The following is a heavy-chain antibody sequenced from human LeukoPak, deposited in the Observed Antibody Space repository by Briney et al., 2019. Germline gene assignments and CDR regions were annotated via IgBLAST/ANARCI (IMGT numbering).Heavy chain of an antibody. CDR1: GVTFSSYG. V-gene: IGHV3-30*03. Sequence: GGSLRLSCAASGVTFSSYGMPSVRQAPGKGLEWVALISSDGNDKLYGDSVKGRFTISRDDSKSTLYLQMNSLRAEDTAVYYCTTKVIRGNSGDDYDDWGQGTLVTVSS. J-gene: IGHJ4*02. D-gene: IGHD5-12*01. CDR2: ISSDGNDK. CDR3: TTKVIRGNSGDDYDD.